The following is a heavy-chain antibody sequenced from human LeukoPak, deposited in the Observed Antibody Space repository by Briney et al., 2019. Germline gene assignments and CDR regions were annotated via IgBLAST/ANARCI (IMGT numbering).Heavy chain of an antibody. CDR2: ISYDGSNK. Sequence: GGSLRLSCAASGFTFSSYGMHWVRQAPGKGLEWVAVISYDGSNKYYADSVKGRFTISRDNSKNTLYLQMNSLRAEDAAVYYCAKEIARVVVVPAAALGMDVWGQGTTVAVSS. CDR3: AKEIARVVVVPAAALGMDV. CDR1: GFTFSSYG. V-gene: IGHV3-30*18. D-gene: IGHD2-2*01. J-gene: IGHJ6*02.